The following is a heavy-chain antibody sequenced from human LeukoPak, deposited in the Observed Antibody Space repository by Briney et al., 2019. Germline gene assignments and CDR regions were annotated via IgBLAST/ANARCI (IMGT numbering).Heavy chain of an antibody. CDR3: AREEQLRDSFDY. D-gene: IGHD5-18*01. J-gene: IGHJ4*02. V-gene: IGHV3-30*04. CDR1: GFTFSRYG. Sequence: GGSLRLSCAASGFTFSRYGMHWVRQAPGKGLEWVAVTSYDGSNKYYADSVKGRFTISRDNSKNTLYLQMNSLRAEDTAVYYCAREEQLRDSFDYWGQGTLVTVSS. CDR2: TSYDGSNK.